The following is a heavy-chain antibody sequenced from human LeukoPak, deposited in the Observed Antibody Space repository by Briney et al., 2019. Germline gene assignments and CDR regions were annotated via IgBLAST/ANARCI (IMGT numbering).Heavy chain of an antibody. Sequence: ASVKVSCKVSGYTLTELSMHWVRQAPGKGLEWMGGFDPEDGETIYAQKFQGRATMTEDTSTDTAYMELSSLRSEDTAVYYCATAPIFENIVVVPAVFSLDVWGKGTTVTVSS. D-gene: IGHD2-2*01. V-gene: IGHV1-24*01. J-gene: IGHJ6*04. CDR2: FDPEDGET. CDR3: ATAPIFENIVVVPAVFSLDV. CDR1: GYTLTELS.